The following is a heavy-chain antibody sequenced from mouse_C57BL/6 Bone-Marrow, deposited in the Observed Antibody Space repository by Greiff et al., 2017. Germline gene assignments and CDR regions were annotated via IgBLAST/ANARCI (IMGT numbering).Heavy chain of an antibody. V-gene: IGHV1-26*01. CDR1: GYTFTDYY. J-gene: IGHJ1*03. CDR2: INPNNGGT. Sequence: EVQLQQSGPELVKPGASVKISCKASGYTFTDYYMNWVKQSHGKSLEWIGDINPNNGGTSYNQKFKGKATLTVDKCSSTAYMELRSLTSEDSAVYYWAPTMIHWYFDVWGTGTTVTVSS. CDR3: APTMIHWYFDV. D-gene: IGHD2-4*01.